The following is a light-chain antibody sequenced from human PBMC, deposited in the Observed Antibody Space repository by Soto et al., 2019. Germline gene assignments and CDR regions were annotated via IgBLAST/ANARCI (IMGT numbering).Light chain of an antibody. CDR2: KAS. CDR3: QHYNRYSEA. J-gene: IGKJ1*01. Sequence: DIQITQSPSSVPASGGDRGTXXXXASQNISSWLDWYKXTTGKXXKXXIYKASTLKSGVPSRFSGSGYGTAGTLTISSLQTDDVATYYGQHYNRYSEAFGQGTKVDIK. CDR1: QNISSW. V-gene: IGKV1-5*03.